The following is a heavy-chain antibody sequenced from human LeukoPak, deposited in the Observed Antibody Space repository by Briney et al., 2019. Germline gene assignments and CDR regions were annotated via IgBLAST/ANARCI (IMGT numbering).Heavy chain of an antibody. CDR3: ARMAPYGDYLHDY. CDR2: IYSTGST. Sequence: SETLSLTCTVSGGSISGYYWSWVRQSPEKGLESIGFIYSTGSTSHNPSLKSRVTISIDTSQNQFSLRLTSVTAADTAVYYCARMAPYGDYLHDYWGQGTLVTVSS. D-gene: IGHD4-17*01. V-gene: IGHV4-59*01. CDR1: GGSISGYY. J-gene: IGHJ4*02.